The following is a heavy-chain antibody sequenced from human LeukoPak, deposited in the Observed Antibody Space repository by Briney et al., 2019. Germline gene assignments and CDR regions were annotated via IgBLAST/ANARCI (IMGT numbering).Heavy chain of an antibody. D-gene: IGHD1-14*01. Sequence: PGGSLRLSCAASGFTFSSYEMNWVRQAPGKGLEWVSYISRSGSTIYYADSVKGRFTISRDNAKNSLYLQMNSLRAEDTAVYYCAKEDVPLANHHSDAFDIWGQGTMVTVSS. CDR2: ISRSGSTI. V-gene: IGHV3-48*03. CDR1: GFTFSSYE. J-gene: IGHJ3*02. CDR3: AKEDVPLANHHSDAFDI.